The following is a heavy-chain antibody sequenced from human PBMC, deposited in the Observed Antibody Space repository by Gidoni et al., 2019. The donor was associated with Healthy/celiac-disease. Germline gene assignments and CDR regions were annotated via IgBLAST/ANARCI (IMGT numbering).Heavy chain of an antibody. Sequence: QVQLQESGPGLVKPSETLSLTCTVSGGSISSYYWSWIRQPPGKGLEWIGYIYYSGSTNYNPSLKSRVTISVDTSKNQFSLKLSSVTAADTAVYYCARAAAGLFDYWGQGTLVTVSS. CDR3: ARAAAGLFDY. D-gene: IGHD6-13*01. CDR1: GGSISSYY. V-gene: IGHV4-59*01. CDR2: IYYSGST. J-gene: IGHJ4*02.